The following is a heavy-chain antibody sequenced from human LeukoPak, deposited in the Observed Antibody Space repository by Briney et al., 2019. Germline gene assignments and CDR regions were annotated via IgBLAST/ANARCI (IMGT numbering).Heavy chain of an antibody. CDR2: IWYDGSNK. V-gene: IGHV3-33*01. CDR1: GITFSTYG. D-gene: IGHD4-17*01. J-gene: IGHJ4*02. CDR3: ARASLRSDYLRGTSFDY. Sequence: PGGSLRLSCAASGITFSTYGMHWVRQAPGKGLEWVAFIWYDGSNKYYADSVKGRFTISRDNSKNTLYLQMNSLRAEDTAVYYCARASLRSDYLRGTSFDYWGQGTLVTVSS.